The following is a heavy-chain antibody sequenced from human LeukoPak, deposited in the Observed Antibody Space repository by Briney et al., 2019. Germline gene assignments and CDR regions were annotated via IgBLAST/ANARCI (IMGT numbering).Heavy chain of an antibody. V-gene: IGHV1-2*06. J-gene: IGHJ4*02. Sequence: ASVKVSCKASGYTLTGYSMHWVRQATGQGLEWMGRINPNTGGTNYAQNFQGRVTMTRDTSISTAYMELTSLRSDDTAVYYCARVYGYNPDFDYWGQGTLVTVSS. CDR2: INPNTGGT. D-gene: IGHD5-24*01. CDR3: ARVYGYNPDFDY. CDR1: GYTLTGYS.